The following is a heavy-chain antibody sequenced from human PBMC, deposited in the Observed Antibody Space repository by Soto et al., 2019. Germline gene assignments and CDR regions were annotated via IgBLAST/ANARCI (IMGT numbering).Heavy chain of an antibody. Sequence: QITLKESSPTLVKPTQTLTLTRTFSGFSLNSTAVGVNWIRQPPGKALEWLALIYWDDDNHYSPSLKNRLTITKDTSRDQVVLTMTNMDPVDTATYYCAHGSGWLSDYWGQGTLVTVSS. V-gene: IGHV2-5*02. CDR1: GFSLNSTAVG. CDR2: IYWDDDN. CDR3: AHGSGWLSDY. J-gene: IGHJ4*02. D-gene: IGHD6-19*01.